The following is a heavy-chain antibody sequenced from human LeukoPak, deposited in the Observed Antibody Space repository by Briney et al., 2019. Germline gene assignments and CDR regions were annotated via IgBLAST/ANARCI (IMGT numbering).Heavy chain of an antibody. CDR1: GFTFSSYS. CDR2: ISSSSSTI. V-gene: IGHV3-48*01. Sequence: GGSLRLSGAASGFTFSSYSMNWVRQAPGKGLKWVSYISSSSSTIYYADSVKGRFTISRDNAKTSLYLQMNSLRAEDTAVYYCAKDIHTAAHWGQGTLVTVSS. CDR3: AKDIHTAAH. D-gene: IGHD6-25*01. J-gene: IGHJ4*02.